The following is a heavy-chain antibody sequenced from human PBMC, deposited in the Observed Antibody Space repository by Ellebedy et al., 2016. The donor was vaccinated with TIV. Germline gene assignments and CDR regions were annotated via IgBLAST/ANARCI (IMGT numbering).Heavy chain of an antibody. D-gene: IGHD1-26*01. J-gene: IGHJ5*02. CDR3: ARDMGATVNWFDP. Sequence: AASVKVSCKASGYTFTGYYMHWVRQAPGQGLEWMGIINPSGGSTSYAQKFQGRVTMTRDTSTSTVYMELSSLRSEDTDVYYCARDMGATVNWFDPWGQGTLVTVSS. CDR1: GYTFTGYY. CDR2: INPSGGST. V-gene: IGHV1-46*01.